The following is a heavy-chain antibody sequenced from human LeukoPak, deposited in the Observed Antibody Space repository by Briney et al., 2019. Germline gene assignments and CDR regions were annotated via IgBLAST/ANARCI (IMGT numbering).Heavy chain of an antibody. CDR3: ARSWATDEDI. CDR2: IYYSGST. CDR1: GGSISSYY. D-gene: IGHD2-15*01. J-gene: IGHJ4*02. V-gene: IGHV4-59*01. Sequence: PSETLSLTCTVSGGSISSYYWSWIRQPPGKGLEWIGYIYYSGSTNYNPSLKSRVTISVDTSKNQFSLKLSSVTAADTAVYYCARSWATDEDIWGQGTLVTVSS.